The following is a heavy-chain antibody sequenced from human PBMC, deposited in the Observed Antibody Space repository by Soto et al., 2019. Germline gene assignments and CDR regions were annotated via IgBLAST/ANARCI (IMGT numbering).Heavy chain of an antibody. J-gene: IGHJ4*02. CDR2: IIPIFGTA. Sequence: QVQLVQSGAAVKKPGSSVKVTCKASGGTFTSTAISWVRQAPGQGLEWMGGIIPIFGTAHYVQKFQGRVTITADESTSTASIALSSLKSDDPAVYSCASGGRGYSSAPRFYFEFWGQGTLVTFSS. CDR3: ASGGRGYSSAPRFYFEF. V-gene: IGHV1-69*12. D-gene: IGHD5-18*01. CDR1: GGTFTSTA.